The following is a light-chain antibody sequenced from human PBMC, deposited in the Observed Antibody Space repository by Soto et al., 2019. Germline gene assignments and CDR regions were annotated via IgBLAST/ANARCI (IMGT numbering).Light chain of an antibody. CDR3: QQYANTPYT. Sequence: EIVLTQSPGILSLSPGEGATLSCRASQSVRSNYLAWYQQKPGQTPRLLFYGASSRATGIPVRFSGSGAGTDCTLTISRLEPEDLAFYYCQQYANTPYTFGQGTKLEIK. V-gene: IGKV3-20*01. CDR2: GAS. J-gene: IGKJ2*01. CDR1: QSVRSNY.